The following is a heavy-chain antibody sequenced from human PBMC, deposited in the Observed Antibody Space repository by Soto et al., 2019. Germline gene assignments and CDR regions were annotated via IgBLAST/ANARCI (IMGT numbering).Heavy chain of an antibody. D-gene: IGHD3-3*01. CDR3: ARDPEYYDFWSGYRTDGMDV. CDR1: GFTFSSYE. J-gene: IGHJ6*02. Sequence: PGGSLRLSCAASGFTFSSYEMNWVRQAPGKGLDWVSYISSSGSTIYYADSVKGRFTISRDNAKNTLYLQMNSLRAEDTAVYYCARDPEYYDFWSGYRTDGMDVWGQGTTVTV. V-gene: IGHV3-48*03. CDR2: ISSSGSTI.